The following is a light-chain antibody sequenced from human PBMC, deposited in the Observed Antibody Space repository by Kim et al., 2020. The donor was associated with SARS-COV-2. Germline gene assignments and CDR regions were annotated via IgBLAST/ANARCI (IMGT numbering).Light chain of an antibody. CDR3: AAWDDSLTVV. CDR1: STNIGSNY. J-gene: IGLJ2*01. Sequence: PGQRVTISCSGSSTNIGSNYVYWYQQLPGTAPKHLIYRNNQRPSGVPDRFSGSKSGTSASLAISGLRSEDEADYYCAAWDDSLTVVFGGGTQLTVL. V-gene: IGLV1-47*01. CDR2: RNN.